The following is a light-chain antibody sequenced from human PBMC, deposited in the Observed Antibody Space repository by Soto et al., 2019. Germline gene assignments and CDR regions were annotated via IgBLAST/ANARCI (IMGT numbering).Light chain of an antibody. J-gene: IGKJ1*01. V-gene: IGKV1-5*01. CDR2: DAS. CDR3: QQYETYSRT. Sequence: IKMTQSPSTLSASVGDRVTMTCRASQSISGTLAWYQQKPGKAPKLLMYDASNLERGVPSRFSGSASGTEFSLTISSLQPDDFATYYCQQYETYSRTFGQGTKVDIK. CDR1: QSISGT.